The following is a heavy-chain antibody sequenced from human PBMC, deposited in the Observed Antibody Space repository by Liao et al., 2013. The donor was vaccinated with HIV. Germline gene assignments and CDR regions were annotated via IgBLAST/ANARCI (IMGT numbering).Heavy chain of an antibody. CDR1: GGSISSSSYY. D-gene: IGHD3-10*01. CDR2: LYYSGST. J-gene: IGHJ4*01. Sequence: QLQLQESGPGLVKPSETLSLICTVSGGSISSSSYYWGWIRQPPGKGLEWIGSLYYSGSTYYNPSLKSRVSISVDASKNQFSLKLNSVTAADTAMYYCARDRLGEYYFNYWATEPSSPSPQ. V-gene: IGHV4-39*07. CDR3: ARDRLGEYYFNY.